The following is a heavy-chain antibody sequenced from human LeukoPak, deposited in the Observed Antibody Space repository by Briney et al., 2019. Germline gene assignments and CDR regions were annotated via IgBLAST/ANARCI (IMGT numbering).Heavy chain of an antibody. CDR3: ARGRYSGYDSFYFDY. V-gene: IGHV4-59*01. CDR2: IYYSGSA. D-gene: IGHD5-12*01. CDR1: GGSISSYY. J-gene: IGHJ4*02. Sequence: PSETLSLTCTVSGGSISSYYWSWIRQPPGKGLEWIGYIYYSGSANYNPSLKSRVTISVDTSKNQFSLKLSSVTAADTAVYYCARGRYSGYDSFYFDYWGQGTLVTVSS.